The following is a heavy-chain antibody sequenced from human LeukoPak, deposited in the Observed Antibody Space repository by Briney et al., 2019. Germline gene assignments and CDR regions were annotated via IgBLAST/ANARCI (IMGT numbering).Heavy chain of an antibody. J-gene: IGHJ6*02. D-gene: IGHD2-15*01. CDR1: GFTFSDYY. V-gene: IGHV3-11*01. Sequence: GGSLRLSCAASGFTFSDYYMSWIRQAPGKGLEWVSYISSSGSTIYYADSVKGRFTISRDNAKNSLYLQMNSLRAEDTAVYYCAREPYCSGGSCYAGRTGGMDVWGQGTTVTVSS. CDR2: ISSSGSTI. CDR3: AREPYCSGGSCYAGRTGGMDV.